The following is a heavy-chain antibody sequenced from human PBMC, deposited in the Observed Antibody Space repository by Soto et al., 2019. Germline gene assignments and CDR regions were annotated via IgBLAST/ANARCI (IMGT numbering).Heavy chain of an antibody. CDR1: GFTVSSNY. CDR3: TTDSYFTLKLVRFDY. J-gene: IGHJ4*01. V-gene: IGHV3-66*01. D-gene: IGHD3-22*01. CDR2: IYSGGST. Sequence: HGGSPRLSCAACGFTVSSNYMSWVRQAPGKGLEWVSVIYSGGSTYYADSVKGRFTISRDNSKNTLYLQMNSLRAEDTAVYYCTTDSYFTLKLVRFDYWGLGTLVTVSS.